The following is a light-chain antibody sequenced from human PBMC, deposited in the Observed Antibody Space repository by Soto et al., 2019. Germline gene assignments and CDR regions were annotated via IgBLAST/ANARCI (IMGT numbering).Light chain of an antibody. CDR3: QQYNNWPPEYT. V-gene: IGKV3-15*01. J-gene: IGKJ2*01. CDR2: DAS. Sequence: EIVMTQSPATLSVSPGERATLSCRASQSVRTNLAWYQQTLGQAPRLLIYDASTRSTGIPARFSCSGSGTEFTLTISSLQSEDFVVYYCQQYNNWPPEYTFGQGTKLEIK. CDR1: QSVRTN.